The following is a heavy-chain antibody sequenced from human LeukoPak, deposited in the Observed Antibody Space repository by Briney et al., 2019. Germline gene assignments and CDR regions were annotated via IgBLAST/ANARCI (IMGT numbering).Heavy chain of an antibody. J-gene: IGHJ4*02. D-gene: IGHD6-13*01. V-gene: IGHV3-7*04. CDR2: IKQDGSEK. Sequence: GGSLRLSCAASGFTSSSYWMSWVRQAPGKGLEWVANIKQDGSEKYYVDSVKGRFTISRDNAKNSLYLQMNSLRAEDTAVYYCARGTIAAAGYYYFDYWGQGTQVTVSS. CDR1: GFTSSSYW. CDR3: ARGTIAAAGYYYFDY.